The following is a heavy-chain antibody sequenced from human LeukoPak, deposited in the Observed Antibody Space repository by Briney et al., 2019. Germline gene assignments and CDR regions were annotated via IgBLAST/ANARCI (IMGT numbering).Heavy chain of an antibody. J-gene: IGHJ6*02. Sequence: ASVKVSCKASGYTFTSYDINWVRQATGQGLEWMGWMNPNSGNTGYAQKFQGRVTMTRNTSISTAYMELSSLRSEDTAVYYCARHPLRYFDWSTHYGMDVWGQGTTVTVSS. CDR3: ARHPLRYFDWSTHYGMDV. V-gene: IGHV1-8*01. CDR1: GYTFTSYD. CDR2: MNPNSGNT. D-gene: IGHD3-9*01.